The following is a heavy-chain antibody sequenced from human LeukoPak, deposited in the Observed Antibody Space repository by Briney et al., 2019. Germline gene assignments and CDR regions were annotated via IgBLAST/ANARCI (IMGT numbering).Heavy chain of an antibody. V-gene: IGHV4-34*01. D-gene: IGHD7-27*01. CDR2: INHSGSI. CDR3: ARVAPLGYFDY. CDR1: GGSFSGYY. Sequence: PSETLSLTCAVYGGSFSGYYWSWIRQPPGKGLEWIGEINHSGSINYNPSLKSRLTISVDTSQNQFSLKLSSVTAADTAVYYCARVAPLGYFDYWGQGTLVTVSS. J-gene: IGHJ4*02.